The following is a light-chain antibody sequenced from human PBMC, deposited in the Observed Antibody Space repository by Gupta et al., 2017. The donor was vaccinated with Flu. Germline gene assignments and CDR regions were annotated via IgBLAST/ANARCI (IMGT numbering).Light chain of an antibody. V-gene: IGKV4-1*01. CDR2: WAS. Sequence: DIVMTQSPDSLAVSLGERATINCKSSQSVLYSSNNKNYLAWYQQKPGQPPKLLIYWASTRESGVPDRFSGSGSGTDFTLTISSLQAEDVAVYYCQQDDNTPPTFGQGTKVEIK. CDR1: QSVLYSSNNKNY. J-gene: IGKJ1*01. CDR3: QQDDNTPPT.